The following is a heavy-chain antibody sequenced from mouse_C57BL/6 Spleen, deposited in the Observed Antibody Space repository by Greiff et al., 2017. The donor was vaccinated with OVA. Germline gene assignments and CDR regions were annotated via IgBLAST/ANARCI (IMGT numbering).Heavy chain of an antibody. CDR3: TVDYDDDLFAY. Sequence: EVKLVESGGGLVQPGGSMKLSCVASGFTFSNYWMNWVRQSPEKGLEWVAQIRLKSDNYATHYAESVKGRFTISRDDSKSSVYLQMNNLRAEDTGIYYCTVDYDDDLFAYWGQGTLVTVSA. CDR2: IRLKSDNYAT. CDR1: GFTFSNYW. D-gene: IGHD2-4*01. J-gene: IGHJ3*01. V-gene: IGHV6-3*01.